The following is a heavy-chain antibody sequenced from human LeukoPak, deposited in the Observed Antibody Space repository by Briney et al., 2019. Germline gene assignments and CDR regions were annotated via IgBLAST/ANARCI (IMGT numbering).Heavy chain of an antibody. D-gene: IGHD1-1*01. Sequence: GRSLRLSCAASGFTFSSYAMHWVRQAPGKGLEWVAVISYDGSNKYYADSVKGRFTISRDNSKNTLYLQMNSLRAEDTAVYYCASSVTTPLNYWGQGTLVTVSS. CDR2: ISYDGSNK. CDR1: GFTFSSYA. V-gene: IGHV3-30-3*01. J-gene: IGHJ4*02. CDR3: ASSVTTPLNY.